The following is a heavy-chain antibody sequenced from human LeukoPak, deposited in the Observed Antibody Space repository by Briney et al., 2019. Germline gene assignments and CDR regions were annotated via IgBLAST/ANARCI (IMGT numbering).Heavy chain of an antibody. CDR1: GGTFSSYA. V-gene: IGHV1-69*05. J-gene: IGHJ1*01. CDR3: ARGPVSAPAEYFQH. Sequence: ASVKVSCKASGGTFSSYAISWVRQAPGRGLEWMGRIIPIFGTANYAQKFQGRVTITTDESTSTAYMELSSLRSEDTAVYYCARGPVSAPAEYFQHWGQGTLVTVSS. D-gene: IGHD3-3*02. CDR2: IIPIFGTA.